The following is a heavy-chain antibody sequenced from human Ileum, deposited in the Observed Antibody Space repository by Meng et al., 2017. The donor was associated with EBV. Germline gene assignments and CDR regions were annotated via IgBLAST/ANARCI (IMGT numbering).Heavy chain of an antibody. V-gene: IGHV4-34*01. J-gene: IGHJ4*02. D-gene: IGHD3-10*01. CDR2: INHSGST. CDR1: GGSFSGYY. Sequence: LQQWGAGLLKPSETLSLTCAVYGGSFSGYYWSWIRQPPGKGLEWIGEINHSGSTNYNPSLKSRVTISVDTSKNQFSLKLSSVTAADTAVYYCARGNKVSDRGFDYWGQGTLVTVSS. CDR3: ARGNKVSDRGFDY.